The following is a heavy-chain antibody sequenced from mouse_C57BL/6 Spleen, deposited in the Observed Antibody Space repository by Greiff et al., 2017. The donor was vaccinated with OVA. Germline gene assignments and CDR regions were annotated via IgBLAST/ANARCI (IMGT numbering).Heavy chain of an antibody. V-gene: IGHV1-55*01. J-gene: IGHJ3*01. CDR2: IYPGSGST. CDR3: ARKDYDYDWFAY. D-gene: IGHD2-4*01. Sequence: QVQLQQPGAELVKPGASVKMSCKASGYTFTSYWITWVKQRPGQGLEWIGDIYPGSGSTNYNEKFKSKATLTVDTASSTAYMQLSSLTSEDSAVYYCARKDYDYDWFAYWGQGTLVTVSA. CDR1: GYTFTSYW.